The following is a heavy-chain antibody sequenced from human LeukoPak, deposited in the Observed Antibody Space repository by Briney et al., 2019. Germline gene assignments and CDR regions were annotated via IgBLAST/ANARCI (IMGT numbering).Heavy chain of an antibody. D-gene: IGHD3-22*01. CDR3: AKGYYDSSGPIDY. J-gene: IGHJ4*02. V-gene: IGHV3-9*01. CDR1: GFTFDDYA. Sequence: GRSLRLSCAAPGFTFDDYAMHWVRQAPGKGLGWVSGISWNSGSIGYADSVKGRFTISRDNAKNSLYLQMNSLRAEDTALYYCAKGYYDSSGPIDYWGQGTLVTVSS. CDR2: ISWNSGSI.